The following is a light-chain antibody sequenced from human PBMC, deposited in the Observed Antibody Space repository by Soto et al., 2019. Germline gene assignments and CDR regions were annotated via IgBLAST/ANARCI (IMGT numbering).Light chain of an antibody. CDR3: SSYTTSSTFPYV. CDR1: SSDVGAYNY. J-gene: IGLJ1*01. CDR2: EVT. V-gene: IGLV2-14*01. Sequence: QSALTQPASVSGSPGQSITISCTGTSSDVGAYNYVSWYQQHPGKAPKLMISEVTNWPSGISNRFSGSKSGNTASLTISGLQAEDEADYYCSSYTTSSTFPYVFGSGTKLTVL.